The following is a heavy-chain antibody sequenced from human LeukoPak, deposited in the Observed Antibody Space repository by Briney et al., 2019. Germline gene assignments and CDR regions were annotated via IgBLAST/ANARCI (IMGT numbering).Heavy chain of an antibody. CDR1: GFTFYDYA. V-gene: IGHV3-9*01. CDR2: ISWNSGSI. Sequence: GGSLRLSCAASGFTFYDYAMHWVRHAPGKGLEWVSGISWNSGSIGYADSVKGRFTISRDNAKNSLYLQMNSLRAEDTALYYCAKGGGYSYGYAFDYWGQGTLVTVSS. J-gene: IGHJ4*02. CDR3: AKGGGYSYGYAFDY. D-gene: IGHD5-18*01.